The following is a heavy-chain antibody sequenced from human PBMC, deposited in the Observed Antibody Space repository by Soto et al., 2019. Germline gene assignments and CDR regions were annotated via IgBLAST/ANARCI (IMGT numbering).Heavy chain of an antibody. V-gene: IGHV1-69*13. CDR1: GGTLSSYA. CDR2: IIPIFGTA. Sequence: SSVKVSFKASGGTLSSYAISLLRHAPGQLLEGMGGIIPIFGTANYAQKFQGRVTITADESTSTAYMELSSLRSEDTAVYYCARMVVVVAATLQGEGMDVWGQGTTVTVSS. CDR3: ARMVVVVAATLQGEGMDV. D-gene: IGHD2-15*01. J-gene: IGHJ6*02.